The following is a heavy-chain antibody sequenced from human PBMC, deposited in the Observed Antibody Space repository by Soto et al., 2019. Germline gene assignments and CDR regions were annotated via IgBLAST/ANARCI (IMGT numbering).Heavy chain of an antibody. J-gene: IGHJ5*02. V-gene: IGHV4-59*12. CDR2: IYYSGST. D-gene: IGHD3-22*01. Sequence: SETLSLTCAVYGGSFSGYYWSWIRQPPGKGLEGIGYIYYSGSTNYNPSLKSRVTISVATSKNQFSLKLSSVTAADTAVYYCARGSRHYYDSSGYHRDVWFDPWGQGTLVTVSS. CDR1: GGSFSGYY. CDR3: ARGSRHYYDSSGYHRDVWFDP.